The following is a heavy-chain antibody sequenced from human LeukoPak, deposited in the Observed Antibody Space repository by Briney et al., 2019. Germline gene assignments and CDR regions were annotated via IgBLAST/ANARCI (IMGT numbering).Heavy chain of an antibody. CDR3: ARGGREVLDY. CDR2: IYHSWST. Sequence: PSETLSLTCAVSGGSISSGGYCWSWIRQPPGKGLEWIGYIYHSWSTYYNPSLKSRVTISVDRSKNQFSLKLSSVTAADTAVYYCARGGREVLDYWGQGTLVTVSS. D-gene: IGHD2-2*01. CDR1: GGSISSGGYC. V-gene: IGHV4-30-2*01. J-gene: IGHJ4*02.